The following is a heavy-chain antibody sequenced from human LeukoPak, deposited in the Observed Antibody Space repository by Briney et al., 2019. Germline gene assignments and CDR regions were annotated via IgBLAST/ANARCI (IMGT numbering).Heavy chain of an antibody. V-gene: IGHV3-7*01. J-gene: IGHJ4*02. D-gene: IGHD3-3*01. CDR1: GFTFSSKW. Sequence: GGSLRLSCAASGFTFSSKWTSWVRQAPGKGLEWVANINRDESEKYYVDSVRGRFTISRDNAKNSLYLQMNSLRAEDTAVYYCAKYDFWSGYSFDYWGQGTLVTVSS. CDR2: INRDESEK. CDR3: AKYDFWSGYSFDY.